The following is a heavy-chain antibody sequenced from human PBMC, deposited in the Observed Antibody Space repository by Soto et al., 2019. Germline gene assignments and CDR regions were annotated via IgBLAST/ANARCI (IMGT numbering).Heavy chain of an antibody. D-gene: IGHD3-9*01. CDR2: INAGNGNT. Sequence: GASAKVSCKASGYTFTSYAMHWVRQAPGQRLEWMGWINAGNGNTKYSQKFQGRVTITRDTSASTAYMELSSLRSEDTAVYYCARTPPRNYYDILTGYLEGYYYYGMDVWGQGTTVTVSS. CDR1: GYTFTSYA. CDR3: ARTPPRNYYDILTGYLEGYYYYGMDV. J-gene: IGHJ6*02. V-gene: IGHV1-3*01.